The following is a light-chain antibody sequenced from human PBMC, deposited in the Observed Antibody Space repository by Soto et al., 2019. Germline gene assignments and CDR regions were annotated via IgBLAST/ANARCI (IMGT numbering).Light chain of an antibody. CDR2: AAS. V-gene: IGKV1-17*01. CDR1: QDIGSD. Sequence: IPATQSLASVYTPEGDRVIITCRASQDIGSDLAWYQQKPGKAPERLIYAASTLQNGVPSRFSGSGSGTEFTLTISSLQPEDFETYYCLQHNNYPWTFGQGTMVDI. J-gene: IGKJ1*01. CDR3: LQHNNYPWT.